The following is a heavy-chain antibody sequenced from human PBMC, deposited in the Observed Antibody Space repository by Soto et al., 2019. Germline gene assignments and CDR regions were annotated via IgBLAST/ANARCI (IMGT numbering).Heavy chain of an antibody. V-gene: IGHV3-23*01. Sequence: GGSLRLSCAASGFTFSSYAMIWVRQAPGNGLEFVSAISGIFGSAYYADSVKGRFTISRYNSKNTLYLEMNSLRAEDTAVYYCAKDGSSYFSQGYFDYWAQGTLVTVSS. CDR1: GFTFSSYA. D-gene: IGHD6-6*01. CDR3: AKDGSSYFSQGYFDY. J-gene: IGHJ4*02. CDR2: ISGIFGSA.